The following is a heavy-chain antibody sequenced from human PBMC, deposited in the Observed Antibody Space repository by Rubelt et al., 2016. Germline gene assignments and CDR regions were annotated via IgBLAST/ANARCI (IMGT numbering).Heavy chain of an antibody. CDR3: AQAQRLRPDTAGPLLS. Sequence: QAPGKGLEWVAVVRFDGTRTYYADSVKGRFTISRDNSKNTLYLQMNSLRAEDTAIYFCAQAQRLRPDTAGPLLSWGRGTLVTVSS. J-gene: IGHJ5*02. CDR2: VRFDGTRT. D-gene: IGHD5-18*01. V-gene: IGHV3-30*02.